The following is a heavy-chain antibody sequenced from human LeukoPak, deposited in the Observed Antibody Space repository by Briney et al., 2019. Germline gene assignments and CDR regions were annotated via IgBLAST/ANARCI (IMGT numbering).Heavy chain of an antibody. J-gene: IGHJ4*02. CDR1: GFTFNSYA. D-gene: IGHD3-16*01. CDR3: ASLEFGY. Sequence: GGSLRLSCAASGFTFNSYAINWVRQAPGKGLEWVANINQDGSEKYYVDSVKGRFTISRDNAKNSLFLQMNSLRAEDTAVYYCASLEFGYWGQGTLVTVSS. V-gene: IGHV3-7*01. CDR2: INQDGSEK.